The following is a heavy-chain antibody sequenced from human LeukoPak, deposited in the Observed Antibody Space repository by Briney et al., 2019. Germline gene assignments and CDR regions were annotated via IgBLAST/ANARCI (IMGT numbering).Heavy chain of an antibody. D-gene: IGHD6-19*01. CDR1: GGSFSGYY. J-gene: IGHJ4*02. CDR2: INHSGST. CDR3: ARGLAVAGTILDY. V-gene: IGHV4-34*01. Sequence: SETLSLTCAVHGGSFSGYYWSWIRQPPGKGLEWIGEINHSGSTKYNPPLKSRVTISVDTSKNQFSLKLSSVTAADTAVYYCARGLAVAGTILDYWGQGTLVTVSS.